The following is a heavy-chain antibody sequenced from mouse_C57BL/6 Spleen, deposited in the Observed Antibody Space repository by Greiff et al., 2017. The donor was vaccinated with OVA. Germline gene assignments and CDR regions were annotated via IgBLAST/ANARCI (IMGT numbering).Heavy chain of an antibody. CDR1: GFTFSDYG. D-gene: IGHD2-3*01. Sequence: EVKLVESGGGLVKPGGSLKLSCAASGFTFSDYGMHWVRQAPEKGLEWVAYISSGSSTIYYADTVKGRFTISRDNAKNTLFLQMTSLRSEDTAVYYCARGDGYYWYFDVWGTGTTVTVSP. J-gene: IGHJ1*03. CDR3: ARGDGYYWYFDV. V-gene: IGHV5-17*01. CDR2: ISSGSSTI.